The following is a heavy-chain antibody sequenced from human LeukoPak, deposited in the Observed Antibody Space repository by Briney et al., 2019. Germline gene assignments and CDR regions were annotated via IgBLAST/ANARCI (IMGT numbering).Heavy chain of an antibody. V-gene: IGHV1-18*01. D-gene: IGHD1-26*01. Sequence: GASVKVSCKASGYTFTSYGISWVLQAPGQGLEWMGWISAYNGNTNYAQKLQGRVTMTTDTSTSTAYMELRSLRSDDTAVYCCARDFNGYSGSYYLLGFDFDYWGQGTLVTVSS. CDR1: GYTFTSYG. J-gene: IGHJ4*02. CDR2: ISAYNGNT. CDR3: ARDFNGYSGSYYLLGFDFDY.